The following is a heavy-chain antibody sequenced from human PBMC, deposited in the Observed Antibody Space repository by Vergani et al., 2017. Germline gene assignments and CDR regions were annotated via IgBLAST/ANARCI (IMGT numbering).Heavy chain of an antibody. V-gene: IGHV4-31*03. CDR3: ARDRYDSSGRYNWFDP. Sequence: QVQLQESGPGLVKPSQTLSLTCTVSGGSISSGGYYWSWIRQHPGKGLEWIGYIYYSGSTYYNPSLKSRVTISVDTSKNQFSLKLSSVTAADTAVYYCARDRYDSSGRYNWFDPWGQGTLVTVSS. J-gene: IGHJ5*02. D-gene: IGHD3-22*01. CDR2: IYYSGST. CDR1: GGSISSGGYY.